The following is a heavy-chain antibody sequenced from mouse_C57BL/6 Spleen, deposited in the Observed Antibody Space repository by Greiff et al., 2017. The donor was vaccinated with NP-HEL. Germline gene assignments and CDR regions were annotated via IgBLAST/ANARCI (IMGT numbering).Heavy chain of an antibody. CDR3: AKLQQYYFDY. D-gene: IGHD6-1*01. J-gene: IGHJ2*01. Sequence: DVKLQESGPGLVKPSQSLSLTCSVTGYSITSGYYWNWIRQFPGNKLEWMGYISYDGSNNYNPSLKNRISITRDTSKNQFFLKLNSVTTEDTATYYCAKLQQYYFDYWGQGTTLTVSS. CDR1: GYSITSGYY. V-gene: IGHV3-6*01. CDR2: ISYDGSN.